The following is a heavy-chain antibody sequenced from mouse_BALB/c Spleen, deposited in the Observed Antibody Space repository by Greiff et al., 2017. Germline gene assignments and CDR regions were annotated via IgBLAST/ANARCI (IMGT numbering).Heavy chain of an antibody. CDR2: ISTYYGNT. CDR3: ARELRYWYFDV. D-gene: IGHD1-1*01. CDR1: SYTFTDYA. Sequence: QVQLQQSGPELVRPGVSVKISCKGSSYTFTDYAMHWVKQSHAKSLEWIGVISTYYGNTNYNQKFKGKATMTVDKSSSTAYMELARLTSEDSAVYYCARELRYWYFDVWGAGTTVTVSS. J-gene: IGHJ1*01. V-gene: IGHV1-67*01.